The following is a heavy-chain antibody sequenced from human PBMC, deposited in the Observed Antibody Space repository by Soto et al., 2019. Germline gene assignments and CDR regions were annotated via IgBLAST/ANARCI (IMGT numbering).Heavy chain of an antibody. V-gene: IGHV1-8*01. CDR1: GYTFTSYD. CDR2: MNPDSGNT. J-gene: IGHJ6*03. D-gene: IGHD3-9*01. Sequence: ASVKVSCKASGYTFTSYDINWVRQATGQGLGWMGWMNPDSGNTGYAQKFQGRVTMTRSTSISTAYMELSSLRSEDTAVYYCARHYYDILTGYYKGHYYYYYYMDVWGKGTTVTVSS. CDR3: ARHYYDILTGYYKGHYYYYYYMDV.